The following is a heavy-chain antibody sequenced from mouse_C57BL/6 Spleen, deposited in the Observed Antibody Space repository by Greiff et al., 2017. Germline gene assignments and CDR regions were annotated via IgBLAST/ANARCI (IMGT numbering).Heavy chain of an antibody. CDR1: GYTFTDYE. J-gene: IGHJ2*01. D-gene: IGHD1-1*01. CDR2: IDPETGGT. V-gene: IGHV1-15*01. Sequence: QVQLKESGAELVRPGASVTLSCKASGYTFTDYEMHWVKQTPVHGLEWIGAIDPETGGTAYNQKFKGKAILTADKSSSTAYMELRSLTSEDSAVYYCTRYYSGSSFDYWGQGTTLTVSS. CDR3: TRYYSGSSFDY.